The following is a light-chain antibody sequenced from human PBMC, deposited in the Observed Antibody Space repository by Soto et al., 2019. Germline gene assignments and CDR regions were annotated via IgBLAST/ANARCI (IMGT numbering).Light chain of an antibody. CDR3: GTWDSSLSANWV. CDR2: DNN. CDR1: NSNIGNNY. V-gene: IGLV1-51*01. J-gene: IGLJ3*02. Sequence: QSVLTQPPSVSAAPGQKVTISCSGSNSNIGNNYVSWYQQLPGTAPKLLIYDNNKRPSGIPDRFSGSKSGTSATLGITGLQTGDVADYYCGTWDSSLSANWVFGGGTQLTVL.